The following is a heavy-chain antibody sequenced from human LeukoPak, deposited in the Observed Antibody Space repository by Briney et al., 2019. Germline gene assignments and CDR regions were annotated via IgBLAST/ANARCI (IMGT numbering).Heavy chain of an antibody. CDR3: SRHRPRGIAARTLDY. D-gene: IGHD6-6*01. Sequence: SETLSLTCAVYGGSFSGYYWNWIRQPPGKGLEWIGEINHSGSTDYNPSLKSRVTISVDTSKNQFSLKLSSVTAADTAVYYCSRHRPRGIAARTLDYWGQGTLVTVSS. V-gene: IGHV4-34*01. CDR2: INHSGST. J-gene: IGHJ4*02. CDR1: GGSFSGYY.